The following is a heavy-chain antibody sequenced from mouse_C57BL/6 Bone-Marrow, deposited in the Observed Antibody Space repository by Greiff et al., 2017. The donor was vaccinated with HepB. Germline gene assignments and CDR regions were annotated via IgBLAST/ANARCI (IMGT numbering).Heavy chain of an antibody. CDR1: GYTFTSYW. D-gene: IGHD1-1*01. V-gene: IGHV1-64*01. J-gene: IGHJ2*01. Sequence: VQLQQSGPEMVKPGASVKLSCKASGYTFTSYWMHWVKQRPGQGLEWIGMIHPNSGSTNYNEKFKSKATLTVDKSSSTAYMQLSSLTSEDSAVYYCARRSGIYYYGSSPYFDYWGQGTTLTVSS. CDR2: IHPNSGST. CDR3: ARRSGIYYYGSSPYFDY.